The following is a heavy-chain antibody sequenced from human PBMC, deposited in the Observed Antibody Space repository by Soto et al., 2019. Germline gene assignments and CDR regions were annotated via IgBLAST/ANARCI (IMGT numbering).Heavy chain of an antibody. V-gene: IGHV1-69*02. Sequence: SVKVSCKASGDTFSFYSINWVRQAPGLGLEWMGRINPILSVSNYAQKIQGRVTITRDTSASTAYMELSSLRSEDTAVYYCARGARWFGELNWFDPWGQGTLVTVSS. D-gene: IGHD3-10*01. CDR1: GDTFSFYS. CDR3: ARGARWFGELNWFDP. J-gene: IGHJ5*02. CDR2: INPILSVS.